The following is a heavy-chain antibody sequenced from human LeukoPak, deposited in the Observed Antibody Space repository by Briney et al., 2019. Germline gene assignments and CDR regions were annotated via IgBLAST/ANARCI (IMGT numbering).Heavy chain of an antibody. D-gene: IGHD5-18*01. V-gene: IGHV4-31*03. CDR2: IYHSGST. CDR3: ARMDTAMVWFSFDY. CDR1: GGSISSGGYY. Sequence: SQTLSLTCTVSGGSISSGGYYWSWIRQHPGKGLEWIGYIYHSGSTYYNPSLKSRVTISVDTSKNQFSLKLSSVTAADTAVYYCARMDTAMVWFSFDYWGQGTLVTVSS. J-gene: IGHJ4*02.